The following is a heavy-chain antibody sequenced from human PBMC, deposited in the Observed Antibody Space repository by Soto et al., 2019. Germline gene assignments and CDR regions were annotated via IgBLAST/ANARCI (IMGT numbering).Heavy chain of an antibody. CDR2: IYHSGST. Sequence: ETLSLTCAVSGGSISSSNWWSWVRQPPGKGLEWIGEIYHSGSTNYNPSLKSRVTISVDKSKNQFSLKLSSVTAADTAVYYCARARDYYYDSSGYYAFDIWGQGTMVTVSS. CDR1: GGSISSSNW. D-gene: IGHD3-22*01. V-gene: IGHV4-4*02. CDR3: ARARDYYYDSSGYYAFDI. J-gene: IGHJ3*02.